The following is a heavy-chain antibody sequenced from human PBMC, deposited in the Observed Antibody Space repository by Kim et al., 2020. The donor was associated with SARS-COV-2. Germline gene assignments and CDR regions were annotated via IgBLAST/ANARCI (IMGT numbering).Heavy chain of an antibody. CDR3: ATVVFYYDAGYFKN. J-gene: IGHJ1*01. CDR2: IYSGGNT. D-gene: IGHD3-22*01. CDR1: GYTVTYSY. Sequence: GGSLRLSCVASGYTVTYSYMGWVRQAPGKGLEWVSFIYSGGNTIYADAVKGRLIISRDHYKNTPYLLMNSVRAADTAVYYCATVVFYYDAGYFKNWGQGTLVTASP. V-gene: IGHV3-66*01.